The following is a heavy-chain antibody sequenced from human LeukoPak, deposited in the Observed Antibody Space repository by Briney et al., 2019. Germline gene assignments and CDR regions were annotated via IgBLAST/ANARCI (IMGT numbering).Heavy chain of an antibody. CDR1: GFTFSSYW. CDR2: INTDGSTT. J-gene: IGHJ5*02. Sequence: PGGSLRLSCAASGFTFSSYWMHWVRQAPGKGLAWVSRINTDGSTTNYAGSVKGRFTISSDNAENTLYLQMNSLRVEDTAVYYCTRRVSATRWFDPWGQGTLVTVSS. V-gene: IGHV3-74*01. D-gene: IGHD2-15*01. CDR3: TRRVSATRWFDP.